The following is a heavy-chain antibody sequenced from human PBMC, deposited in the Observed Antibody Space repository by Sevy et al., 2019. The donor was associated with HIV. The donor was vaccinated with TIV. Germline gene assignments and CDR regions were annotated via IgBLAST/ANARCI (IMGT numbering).Heavy chain of an antibody. CDR1: GFTFSSYG. V-gene: IGHV3-30*18. Sequence: GGSLRLSCAASGFTFSSYGMHWVRQAPGKGLEWVAIVSYDGDNKYYADSVKGRFTISRDSSKNTLYLQMSSLRDEDMAVYFCVKDMVDCSGGTCYSGAVSPFDFWGQGTLVTVSS. CDR2: VSYDGDNK. D-gene: IGHD2-15*01. CDR3: VKDMVDCSGGTCYSGAVSPFDF. J-gene: IGHJ4*02.